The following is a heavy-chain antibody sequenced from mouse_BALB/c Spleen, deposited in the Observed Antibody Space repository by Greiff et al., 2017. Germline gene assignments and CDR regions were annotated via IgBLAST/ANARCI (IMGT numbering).Heavy chain of an antibody. CDR1: GFSLTSYG. Sequence: VMLVESGPGLVAPSQSLSITCTVSGFSLTSYGVHWVRQPPGKGLEWLGVIWAGGSTNYNSALMSRLSISKDNSKSQVFLKMNSLHTDDTAMYYCGRGGGSYAMDYWGQGTSVTVSS. CDR2: IWAGGST. J-gene: IGHJ4*01. CDR3: GRGGGSYAMDY. V-gene: IGHV2-9*02.